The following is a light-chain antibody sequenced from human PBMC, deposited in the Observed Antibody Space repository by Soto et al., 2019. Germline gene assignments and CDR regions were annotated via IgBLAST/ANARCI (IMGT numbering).Light chain of an antibody. J-gene: IGKJ2*01. Sequence: ESVLTQSPGTLSLSPGERATLSCRASQSVSSTYLAWYQQKSGQAPRLLIYSASTRATGIPDRFSGSGSGPDFTLTISRLEPEDFAVYYCQQFGTSSYTFGQGTKLEIK. CDR2: SAS. V-gene: IGKV3-20*01. CDR1: QSVSSTY. CDR3: QQFGTSSYT.